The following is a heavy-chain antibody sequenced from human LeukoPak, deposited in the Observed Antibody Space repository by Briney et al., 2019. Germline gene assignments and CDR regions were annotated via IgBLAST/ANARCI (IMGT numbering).Heavy chain of an antibody. CDR1: GGSFTGYY. Sequence: PSETLSLTCAVYGGSFTGYYWSWIRQPPGKGLEWIGEISHRGSTNYNPSLKSRVTISVYTSKNQFSLKLSSVTAADTAVYYCARNPFDPYFDYWGQGTLVTVSS. CDR3: ARNPFDPYFDY. CDR2: ISHRGST. D-gene: IGHD2/OR15-2a*01. V-gene: IGHV4-34*01. J-gene: IGHJ4*02.